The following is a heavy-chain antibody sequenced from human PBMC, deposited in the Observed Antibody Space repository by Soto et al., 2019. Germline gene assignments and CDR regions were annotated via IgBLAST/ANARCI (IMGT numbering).Heavy chain of an antibody. J-gene: IGHJ4*02. CDR3: ARGGGFMHLFDS. CDR2: IYYSGST. V-gene: IGHV4-31*03. CDR1: GGSISGGGYY. D-gene: IGHD3-16*01. Sequence: QVQLQESGPGLVKPSQTLSLTCTVSGGSISGGGYYWSWIRQHPGKGLEWIGYIYYSGSTYYNPSLKSRVTLSVDTSKNQISLKLSSVTAADTAVYYCARGGGFMHLFDSWGQGTLVTVSS.